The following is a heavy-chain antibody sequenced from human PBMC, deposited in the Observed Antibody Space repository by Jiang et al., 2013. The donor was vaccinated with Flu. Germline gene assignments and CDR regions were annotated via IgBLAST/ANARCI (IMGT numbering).Heavy chain of an antibody. Sequence: VQLVESGGGLVQPGGSLRLSCAASGFTFSSYVMHWVRQAPGKGLEYVSAIRSNGGSTYYANSVKGRFTISRDNSENTLYLQMGSLRAEDMAVYYCARGSNYGYGHYNGMDVWGQGTMVTVSS. J-gene: IGHJ6*02. V-gene: IGHV3-64*01. D-gene: IGHD5-18*01. CDR1: GFTFSSYV. CDR2: IRSNGGST. CDR3: ARGSNYGYGHYNGMDV.